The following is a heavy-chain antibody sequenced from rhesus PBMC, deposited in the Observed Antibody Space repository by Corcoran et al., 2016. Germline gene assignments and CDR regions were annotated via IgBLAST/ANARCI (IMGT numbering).Heavy chain of an antibody. Sequence: QVQLQESGPGLVKPSETLSLTCAVSGGSISDDYYWSWIRQPPGKGLEWIGDIYGSGGGTNYNPSRKNRVTISIDTSKNQFSLKLSAVTAADTAVYYCARDLGGFDYWGQGVLVTVSS. CDR2: IYGSGGGT. J-gene: IGHJ4*01. V-gene: IGHV4-106*01. CDR3: ARDLGGFDY. CDR1: GGSISDDYY. D-gene: IGHD3-34*01.